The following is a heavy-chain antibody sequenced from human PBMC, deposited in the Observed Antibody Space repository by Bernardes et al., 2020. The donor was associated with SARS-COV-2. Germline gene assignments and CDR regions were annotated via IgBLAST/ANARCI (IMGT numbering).Heavy chain of an antibody. Sequence: GSLRLSCVASGFPFSKHPITWVPQGPGNGLEWVSSISAIGGSTYYAEYVKCRFTISIDNSRNTLYLEMNSMRPEYTAVYYCSKNAKYSSSSMEVWGQGTTVTVS. D-gene: IGHD6-6*01. V-gene: IGHV3-23*01. J-gene: IGHJ6*02. CDR1: GFPFSKHP. CDR2: ISAIGGST. CDR3: SKNAKYSSSSMEV.